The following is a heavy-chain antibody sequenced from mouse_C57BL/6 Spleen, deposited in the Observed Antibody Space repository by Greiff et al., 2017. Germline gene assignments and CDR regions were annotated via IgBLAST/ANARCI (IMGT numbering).Heavy chain of an antibody. V-gene: IGHV1-64*01. J-gene: IGHJ4*01. Sequence: QVQLQQPGAELVKPGASVKLSCKASGYTFTSYWMHWVKQRPGQGLEWIGMIHPNSGSTNYNEKFKSKATLTVDKSSSTAYMQLSSLTSEDAAVYYCARDWALDAMDYWGQGTSVTVSS. CDR2: IHPNSGST. CDR1: GYTFTSYW. D-gene: IGHD4-1*01. CDR3: ARDWALDAMDY.